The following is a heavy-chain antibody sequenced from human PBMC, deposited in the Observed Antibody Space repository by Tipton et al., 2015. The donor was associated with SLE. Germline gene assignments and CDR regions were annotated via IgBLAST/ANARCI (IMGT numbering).Heavy chain of an antibody. Sequence: TLSLTCTVSGGSISSYYWSWIRQPPGKGLEWIGYIYYSGSTNYNPSLKSRVTISVDTSKNQFSLKLSSVTAADTAVYYCARDRADFEIWGQGTMVTASS. D-gene: IGHD1-26*01. CDR1: GGSISSYY. V-gene: IGHV4-59*01. CDR2: IYYSGST. J-gene: IGHJ3*02. CDR3: ARDRADFEI.